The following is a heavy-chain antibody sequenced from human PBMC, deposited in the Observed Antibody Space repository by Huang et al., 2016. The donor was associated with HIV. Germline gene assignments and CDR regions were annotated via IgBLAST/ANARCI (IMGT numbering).Heavy chain of an antibody. CDR1: GFTFSNFH. V-gene: IGHV3-48*02. CDR2: ITSSGSTI. D-gene: IGHD3-10*01. J-gene: IGHJ4*02. Sequence: DVQLVESGGGLVQPGGSLTLSCATSGFTFSNFHMIWVRQTPGKRLEWVSFITSSGSTIHYGDSVKVRFTISSDNAKSSLYLQMSNLRDEDTAVYYCARDLGPKYYGAGSYYDWGQGTLVTVSS. CDR3: ARDLGPKYYGAGSYYD.